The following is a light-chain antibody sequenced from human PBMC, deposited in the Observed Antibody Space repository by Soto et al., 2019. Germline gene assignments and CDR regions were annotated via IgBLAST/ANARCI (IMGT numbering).Light chain of an antibody. CDR1: SSDIGDYNY. CDR2: EVS. J-gene: IGLJ2*01. V-gene: IGLV2-8*01. Sequence: QSALTQPPSASGSPGQSVTISFTGTSSDIGDYNYVSWYQQHPGKVPKLMIYEVSKRPSGVPDRFSGSKSGNTASLTVSGLQAEDEADYYCSSYGGSDNLVFGGGTKLTVL. CDR3: SSYGGSDNLV.